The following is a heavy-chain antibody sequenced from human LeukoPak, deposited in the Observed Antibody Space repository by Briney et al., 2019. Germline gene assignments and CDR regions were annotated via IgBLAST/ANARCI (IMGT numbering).Heavy chain of an antibody. D-gene: IGHD3-3*01. CDR2: IIPIFGTA. V-gene: IGHV1-69*13. CDR3: ARGGSSDFWSGHNWFDP. J-gene: IGHJ5*02. Sequence: ASVKVSCKASGGTFSSYAISWVRQAPGQGLEWMGGIIPIFGTANYAQKSQGRVTITADESTSTAYMELSSLRSEDTAVYYCARGGSSDFWSGHNWFDPWGQGTLVTVSS. CDR1: GGTFSSYA.